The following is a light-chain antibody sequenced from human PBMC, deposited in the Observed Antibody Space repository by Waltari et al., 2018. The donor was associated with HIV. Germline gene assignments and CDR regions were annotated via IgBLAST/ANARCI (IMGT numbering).Light chain of an antibody. CDR1: NIGSKS. V-gene: IGLV3-21*02. J-gene: IGLJ2*01. CDR2: ENS. Sequence: SYVLTQPPSVSVAPGQPARITGGGANIGSKSVHWYQQRPGQAPVLAVYENSDRSSGIPERFSGSNSGNTATLTISRVAAGDEADYYCQVWDSSSDQMVFGGGTKLTVL. CDR3: QVWDSSSDQMV.